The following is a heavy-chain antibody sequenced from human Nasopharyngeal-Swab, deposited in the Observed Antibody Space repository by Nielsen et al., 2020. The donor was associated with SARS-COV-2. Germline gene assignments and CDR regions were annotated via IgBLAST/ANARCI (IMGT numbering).Heavy chain of an antibody. CDR3: ARDGLDYDFWSAYFMDV. Sequence: GGSLRLSWAASGFTFNNYNFNWVRQAPGKGLEWVSSISSSSSYIYYADSVKGRFTISRDNAKNSLYLQMNSLRAEDTAVDYCARDGLDYDFWSAYFMDVWGQGTTVTVSS. CDR1: GFTFNNYN. J-gene: IGHJ6*02. V-gene: IGHV3-21*01. CDR2: ISSSSSYI. D-gene: IGHD3-3*01.